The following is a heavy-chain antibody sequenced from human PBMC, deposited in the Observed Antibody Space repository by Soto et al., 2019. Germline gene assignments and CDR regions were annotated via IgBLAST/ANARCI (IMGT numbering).Heavy chain of an antibody. CDR3: ARVSPHYDCWSGYYYLWSGWFDP. CDR1: GGSFSGYY. V-gene: IGHV4-34*01. Sequence: PSETLSLTCAVYGGSFSGYYWSWIRQPPGKGLEWIGEINHSGSTNYNPSLKSRVTISVDTSKNQFSLKLSSVTAADPAVYYCARVSPHYDCWSGYYYLWSGWFDPWGQGTLVTVSS. CDR2: INHSGST. J-gene: IGHJ5*02. D-gene: IGHD3-3*01.